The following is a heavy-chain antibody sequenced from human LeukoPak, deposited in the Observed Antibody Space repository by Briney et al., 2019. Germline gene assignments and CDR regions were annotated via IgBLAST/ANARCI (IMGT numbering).Heavy chain of an antibody. CDR2: IYYSGST. J-gene: IGHJ5*02. D-gene: IGHD6-13*01. CDR1: GGSISSGGYY. CDR3: ARYYQQQLAYNWFDP. V-gene: IGHV4-31*03. Sequence: ASETLSLTCTVSGGSISSGGYYWSWIRQHPGKGLEWIGYIYYSGSTYYNPSLKSRVTISVATSKNQFSLKLSSVTAADTAVYYCARYYQQQLAYNWFDPWGQGTLVTVSS.